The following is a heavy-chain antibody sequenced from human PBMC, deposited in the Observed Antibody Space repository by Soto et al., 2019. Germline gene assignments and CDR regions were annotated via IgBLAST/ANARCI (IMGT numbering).Heavy chain of an antibody. V-gene: IGHV3-23*01. CDR3: AKSYFFSWYDS. CDR2: VSSSADAT. D-gene: IGHD3-10*01. J-gene: IGHJ5*01. CDR1: GFIFSSYD. Sequence: EVQLLESGGGLVQPGGSLRLSCAASGFIFSSYDMAWVRQAPGKGLEWVSTVSSSADATQYADSVKGRFTISRDNSKNTLYLEMNNLGDEDTATYYCAKSYFFSWYDSWAQGTLVPVSS.